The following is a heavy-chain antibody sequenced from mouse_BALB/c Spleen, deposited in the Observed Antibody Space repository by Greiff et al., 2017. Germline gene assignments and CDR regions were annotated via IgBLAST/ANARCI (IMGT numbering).Heavy chain of an antibody. CDR2: ISSGGSYT. CDR1: GFTFSSYA. J-gene: IGHJ1*01. CDR3: ARHYYGSSYRYFDV. Sequence: EVMLVESGGGLVKPGGSLKLSCAASGFTFSSYAMSWVRQSPEKRLEWVAEISSGGSYTYYPDTVTGRFTISRDNAKNTLYLEMSSLRSEDTAMYYCARHYYGSSYRYFDVWGAGTTVTVSS. V-gene: IGHV5-9-4*01. D-gene: IGHD1-1*01.